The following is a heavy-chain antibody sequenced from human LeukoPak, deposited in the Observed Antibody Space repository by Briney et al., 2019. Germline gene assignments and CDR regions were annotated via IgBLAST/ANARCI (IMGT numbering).Heavy chain of an antibody. CDR3: ARAPPTYYYDSSGTRIPGHFDY. D-gene: IGHD3-22*01. CDR1: GGSISSSLYY. Sequence: PSETLSLTCAVSGGSISSSLYYWSWIRQPPGKGLEWIGYIYYSGSTNYNPSLKSRVTISVDTSKNQFSLKLSSVTAADTAVYYCARAPPTYYYDSSGTRIPGHFDYWGQGTLVTVSS. V-gene: IGHV4-61*01. J-gene: IGHJ4*02. CDR2: IYYSGST.